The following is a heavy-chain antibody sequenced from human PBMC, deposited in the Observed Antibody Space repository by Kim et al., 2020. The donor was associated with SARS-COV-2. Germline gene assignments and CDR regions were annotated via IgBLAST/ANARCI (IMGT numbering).Heavy chain of an antibody. CDR1: GGTFSSYA. D-gene: IGHD6-13*01. CDR2: IIPIFGTA. J-gene: IGHJ4*02. CDR3: AKGGLQQLDEGYFDY. Sequence: SVKVSCKASGGTFSSYAISWVRQAPGQGLEWMGGIIPIFGTANYAQKFQGRVTITADESTSTAYMELSSLRSEDTAVYYCAKGGLQQLDEGYFDYWGQGTLVTVSS. V-gene: IGHV1-69*13.